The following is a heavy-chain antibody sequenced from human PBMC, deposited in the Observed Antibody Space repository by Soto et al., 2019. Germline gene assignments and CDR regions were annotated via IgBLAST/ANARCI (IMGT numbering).Heavy chain of an antibody. J-gene: IGHJ6*02. CDR2: IIPISGTA. V-gene: IGHV1-69*01. Sequence: QVQLVQSGAEVKKPGSSVKVSCKASGGTFSSYAIRWVRQAPGQGREWMGGIIPISGTANYAQKFQGRVTITADESTSTAYMELSSLRSEDTAVYYCARSQGSSTSLEIYYYYYYGMDVWGQGTTVTVSS. CDR1: GGTFSSYA. D-gene: IGHD2-2*01. CDR3: ARSQGSSTSLEIYYYYYYGMDV.